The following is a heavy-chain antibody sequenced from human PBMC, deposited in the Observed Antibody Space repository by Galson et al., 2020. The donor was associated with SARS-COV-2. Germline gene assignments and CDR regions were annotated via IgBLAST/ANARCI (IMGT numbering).Heavy chain of an antibody. J-gene: IGHJ6*02. CDR3: AKEITMVRYHYGMDV. CDR1: GFTFDDYA. V-gene: IGHV3-43D*03. CDR2: ISWDGGST. D-gene: IGHD3-10*01. Sequence: GESLKISCAASGFTFDDYAMHWVRQAPGKGLEWVSLISWDGGSTYYADSVKGRFTISRDNSKNSLYLQMNSLRAEDTALYYCAKEITMVRYHYGMDVWGQGTTVTVSS.